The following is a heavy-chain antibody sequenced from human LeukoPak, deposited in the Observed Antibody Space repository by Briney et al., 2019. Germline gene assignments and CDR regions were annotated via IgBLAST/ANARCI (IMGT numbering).Heavy chain of an antibody. CDR2: LSSSSNTI. D-gene: IGHD1-26*01. Sequence: GGSLRLSCAASGFTFSNYNMNWVRQAPGKGLEWVSYLSSSSNTIYYADSVKGRFTISRDNAKNSLYLQMNSLRAEDTAVYYCATESGTYSGTCFDYWGQGTLVTVSS. CDR3: ATESGTYSGTCFDY. V-gene: IGHV3-48*01. CDR1: GFTFSNYN. J-gene: IGHJ4*02.